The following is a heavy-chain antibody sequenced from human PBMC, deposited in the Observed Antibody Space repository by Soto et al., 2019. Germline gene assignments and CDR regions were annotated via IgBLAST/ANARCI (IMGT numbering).Heavy chain of an antibody. CDR1: SFTFSDDW. CDR2: IKSKSDGGTT. J-gene: IGHJ5*02. Sequence: PGGSLRPSCTALSFTFSDDWMICVRQAPGQGVDWVGRIKSKSDGGTTEYAAPVRGRFTISRDDSKNTLYLQMNSLKTEDTAVYYCTTDLWRIAVVVGSTGYFNPWGQGTPVTVS. D-gene: IGHD2-15*01. CDR3: TTDLWRIAVVVGSTGYFNP. V-gene: IGHV3-15*01.